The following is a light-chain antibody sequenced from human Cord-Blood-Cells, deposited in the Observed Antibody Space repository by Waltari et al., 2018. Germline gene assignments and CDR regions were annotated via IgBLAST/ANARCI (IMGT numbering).Light chain of an antibody. CDR1: SSDVGGYNY. CDR2: DVS. CDR3: SSYTSSSNWV. J-gene: IGLJ3*02. V-gene: IGLV2-14*03. Sequence: QSALTQPASVSGSPGQSITISCTGTSSDVGGYNYVSWYQQHPGKAPKLMIYDVSNRPSGVSNPFSGSKSGNTASLTISGLQAEDEADYYCSSYTSSSNWVFGGGTKLTVL.